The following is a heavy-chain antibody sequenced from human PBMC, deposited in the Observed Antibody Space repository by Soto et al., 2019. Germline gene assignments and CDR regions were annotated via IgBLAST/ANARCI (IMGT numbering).Heavy chain of an antibody. CDR3: AKSYSSNWYDYFDY. CDR2: ISGSGGST. V-gene: IGHV3-23*01. D-gene: IGHD6-13*01. Sequence: GGSLRLSCATSGFPFSDYYMSWIRQAPGKGLEWASAISGSGGSTYYADSVKGRFTISRDTSKNTLYLQMNSLRAEDTALYYCAKSYSSNWYDYFDYWGQGTLVTVSS. CDR1: GFPFSDYY. J-gene: IGHJ4*02.